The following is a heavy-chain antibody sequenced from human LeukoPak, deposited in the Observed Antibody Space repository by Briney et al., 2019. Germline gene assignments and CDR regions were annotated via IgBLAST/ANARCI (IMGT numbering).Heavy chain of an antibody. D-gene: IGHD5-24*01. J-gene: IGHJ4*02. V-gene: IGHV1-69*05. CDR2: IIPIFGTA. Sequence: ASVKVSCKASGGTFSSYAISWVRQAPGQGLEWMGGIIPIFGTANYAQKFQGRVTITTDESTSTAYMELSSLRSEDTAVYYCASSGRDGYNYYFDYWGQGTLVTVSS. CDR1: GGTFSSYA. CDR3: ASSGRDGYNYYFDY.